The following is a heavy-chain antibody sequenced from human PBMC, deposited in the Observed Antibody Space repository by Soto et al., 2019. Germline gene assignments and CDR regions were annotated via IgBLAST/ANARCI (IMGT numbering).Heavy chain of an antibody. CDR1: RLTFSSYG. J-gene: IGHJ3*01. CDR3: VTYYGDYESGVFDV. V-gene: IGHV3-30*03. Sequence: QVQLVESGGGVVQPGRALRLSCTASRLTFSSYGMHWVRQAPGKGLEWVAVISHDGSTKYYTDSVRGRFTLSRDNAKNTLYLQMNSLRAEDTAVYYCVTYYGDYESGVFDVWGQGTTVTVSS. CDR2: ISHDGSTK. D-gene: IGHD4-17*01.